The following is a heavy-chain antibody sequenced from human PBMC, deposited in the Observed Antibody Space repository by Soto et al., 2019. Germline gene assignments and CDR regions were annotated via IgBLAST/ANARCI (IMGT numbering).Heavy chain of an antibody. V-gene: IGHV4-31*03. CDR1: GGPIINGDSY. CDR2: INYRGTT. Sequence: SETLSLTCTVSGGPIINGDSYLNWIRQHPEKGLEWMGYINYRGTTNYNPALKSRILISVDTSKNQFSLRLTSVTAADTAVYYCARDAPGAAPYWGQGALVTVSS. D-gene: IGHD6-13*01. J-gene: IGHJ4*02. CDR3: ARDAPGAAPY.